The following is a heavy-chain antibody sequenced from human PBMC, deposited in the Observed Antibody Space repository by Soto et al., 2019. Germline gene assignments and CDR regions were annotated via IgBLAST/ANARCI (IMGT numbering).Heavy chain of an antibody. CDR1: GYSFTSYW. Sequence: GESLKISCKGSGYSFTSYWIGWVRQMPGKGLEWMGIIYPGDSDTRYSPSFQGQVTISADKSISTAYLQWSSLKASDTAMYYCASIRSPNPTVDGYYYYYYGMDVWGQGTTVTVSS. CDR3: ASIRSPNPTVDGYYYYYYGMDV. V-gene: IGHV5-51*01. CDR2: IYPGDSDT. D-gene: IGHD2-15*01. J-gene: IGHJ6*02.